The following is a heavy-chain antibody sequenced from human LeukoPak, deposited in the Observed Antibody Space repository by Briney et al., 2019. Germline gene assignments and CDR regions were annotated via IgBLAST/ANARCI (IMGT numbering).Heavy chain of an antibody. CDR2: ISLAGQT. J-gene: IGHJ4*02. D-gene: IGHD1-26*01. CDR1: GGSISGTNW. CDR3: ARESGPFCPFGY. V-gene: IGHV4/OR15-8*02. Sequence: SETLSLTCGVSGGSISGTNWWSWVRQPPGQGLEWIGEISLAGQTNYNPSLNGRVTMSLDKSSNQLSLHLTSVTAADTATYFCARESGPFCPFGYWGQGTLVIVSS.